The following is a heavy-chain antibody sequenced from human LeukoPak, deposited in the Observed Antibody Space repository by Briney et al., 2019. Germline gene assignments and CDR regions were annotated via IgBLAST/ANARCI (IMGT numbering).Heavy chain of an antibody. V-gene: IGHV4-59*01. D-gene: IGHD5-18*01. CDR2: IYYSGST. CDR1: GGSISSYY. Sequence: PSETLSLTCTVSGGSISSYYWSWIRQPPGKGLEWIGYIYYSGSTNYNPSLKSRVTISVDTSKDQFSLKLSSVTAADTAVYYCANSGYSYGYFNYWGQGTLVTVSS. CDR3: ANSGYSYGYFNY. J-gene: IGHJ4*02.